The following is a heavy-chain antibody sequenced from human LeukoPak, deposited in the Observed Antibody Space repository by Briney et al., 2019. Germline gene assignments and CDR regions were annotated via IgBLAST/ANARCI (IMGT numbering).Heavy chain of an antibody. V-gene: IGHV3-23*01. CDR3: ARGAKFSSNWSPDY. D-gene: IGHD6-13*01. CDR1: GFTFSSYA. J-gene: IGHJ4*02. CDR2: ISGSGGST. Sequence: GGSLRLSCAASGFTFSSYAMSWVRQAPGKGLEWVSAISGSGGSTYYAGSVKGRFTISRETAKNFLYLQMNSLRAGDTAVYYCARGAKFSSNWSPDYWGQGTLVTVSS.